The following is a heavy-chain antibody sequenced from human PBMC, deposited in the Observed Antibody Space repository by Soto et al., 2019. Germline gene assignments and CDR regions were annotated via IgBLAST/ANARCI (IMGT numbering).Heavy chain of an antibody. CDR2: ISSSSSYI. Sequence: GGSLRLSCAASGFTFSSYSMNWVRQAPGKGLEWVSSISSSSSYIYYADSVKGRFTIYRDNAKNSLYLQMNSLRAEDTAVYYCAREEEQLVRGYFDYWGQGTLVTVSS. CDR1: GFTFSSYS. CDR3: AREEEQLVRGYFDY. V-gene: IGHV3-21*01. D-gene: IGHD6-6*01. J-gene: IGHJ4*02.